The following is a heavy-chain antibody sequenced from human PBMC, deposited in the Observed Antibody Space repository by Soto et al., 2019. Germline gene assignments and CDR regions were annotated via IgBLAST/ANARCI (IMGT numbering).Heavy chain of an antibody. CDR2: ISGSGDST. J-gene: IGHJ4*02. CDR1: GITFSNYA. Sequence: GGSLRLSCAASGITFSNYAMSWVRQAPGKGLEWVSGISGSGDSTYYAESVKGRFTISRDNSKNTVYLQMNSLGAEDTAVYYCASRNYYDTSGYYYWYYFDVWGQGALVTVSS. CDR3: ASRNYYDTSGYYYWYYFDV. V-gene: IGHV3-23*01. D-gene: IGHD3-22*01.